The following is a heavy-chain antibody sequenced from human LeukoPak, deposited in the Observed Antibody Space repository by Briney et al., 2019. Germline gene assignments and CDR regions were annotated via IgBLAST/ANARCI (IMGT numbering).Heavy chain of an antibody. CDR3: VRDWAPASMQAAPFDC. J-gene: IGHJ4*02. D-gene: IGHD2/OR15-2a*01. V-gene: IGHV3-7*01. CDR2: IKEDGSLK. Sequence: GGSLRLSCAGSGFSFSSYGMHWVRQAPGKGPEWVANIKEDGSLKNYVDSVEGRFTVSRDNAKNTLYLQMNSLRLEDTAVYYCVRDWAPASMQAAPFDCWGQGTLVTVSS. CDR1: GFSFSSYG.